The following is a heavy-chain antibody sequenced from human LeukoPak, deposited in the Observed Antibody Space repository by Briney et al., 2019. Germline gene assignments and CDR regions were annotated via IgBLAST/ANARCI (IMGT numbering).Heavy chain of an antibody. D-gene: IGHD6-13*01. CDR3: AKEKAADGPLDHAFDI. J-gene: IGHJ3*02. Sequence: GGSLRLSCAASGFTFSSYAMSWVRQAPGKGLEWVSAISGSGGSTYYADSVKGRFTISRDNSKNTLYLQMNSLRAQDTAGDYCAKEKAADGPLDHAFDIWGQGTMVTVSS. V-gene: IGHV3-23*01. CDR1: GFTFSSYA. CDR2: ISGSGGST.